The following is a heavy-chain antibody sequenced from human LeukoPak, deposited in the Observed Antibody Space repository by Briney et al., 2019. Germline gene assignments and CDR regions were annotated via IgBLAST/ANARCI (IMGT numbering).Heavy chain of an antibody. CDR1: GGSISSSSYY. D-gene: IGHD2-15*01. Sequence: SETLSLTCTVSGGSISSSSYYWGWIRQPPGKGLEWIGSIYYSGSTYYNPSLKSRVTISVDTSKNQFSLKLSSVTAADTAVYYCARDRRYCSGGSCYFLYYYYYMDVWGKGTTVTVSS. CDR2: IYYSGST. V-gene: IGHV4-39*07. CDR3: ARDRRYCSGGSCYFLYYYYYMDV. J-gene: IGHJ6*03.